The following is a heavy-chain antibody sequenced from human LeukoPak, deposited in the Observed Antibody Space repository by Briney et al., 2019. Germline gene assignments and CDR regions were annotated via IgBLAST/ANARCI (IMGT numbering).Heavy chain of an antibody. Sequence: PSETLSLTGTVSGVSVNSGSYYWNWIRQPPGKGLEWIGYIYYSGSTNYNPSLKSRVTISVDTSKNQFSLKLSSVTAADTAVYYCARAAYSGSYHSDYWGQGTLVTVSS. CDR2: IYYSGST. D-gene: IGHD1-26*01. V-gene: IGHV4-61*01. CDR3: ARAAYSGSYHSDY. J-gene: IGHJ4*02. CDR1: GVSVNSGSYY.